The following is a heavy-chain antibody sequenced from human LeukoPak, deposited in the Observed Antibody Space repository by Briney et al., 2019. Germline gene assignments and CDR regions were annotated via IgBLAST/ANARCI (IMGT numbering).Heavy chain of an antibody. CDR1: GYDFTSVG. Sequence: ASVKVSCKASGYDFTSVGITWVRRAPGQGLEWMGWISPYNGNTRYAQKFQGRVAMTTDTSTTTAYMELRGLRFNDTAVCYCARAGPGSGWYFDYWGQGTLVTVSS. J-gene: IGHJ4*02. CDR2: ISPYNGNT. D-gene: IGHD6-19*01. CDR3: ARAGPGSGWYFDY. V-gene: IGHV1-18*01.